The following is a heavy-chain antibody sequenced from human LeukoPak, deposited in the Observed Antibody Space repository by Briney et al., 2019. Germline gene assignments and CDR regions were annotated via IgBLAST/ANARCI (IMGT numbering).Heavy chain of an antibody. CDR2: ISSSSSYI. Sequence: GGSLRLSCAASGFTFSSYSMNWVRQAPGKGLEWVSSISSSSSYIYYADSVKGRFTISRDDAKNSLYLQMNSLRAENTAVYYCARSLDSSGYYYDDAFDIWGQGTMVTVSS. V-gene: IGHV3-21*01. D-gene: IGHD3-22*01. CDR1: GFTFSSYS. J-gene: IGHJ3*02. CDR3: ARSLDSSGYYYDDAFDI.